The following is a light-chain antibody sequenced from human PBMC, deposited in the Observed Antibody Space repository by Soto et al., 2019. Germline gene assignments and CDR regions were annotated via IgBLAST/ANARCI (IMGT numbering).Light chain of an antibody. V-gene: IGKV3-20*01. CDR3: QQYRSTRT. CDR2: GAS. Sequence: EIVLTQSPGTLSLSPGERATLSCRASQSVSSSYLAWYQQKPGQAPRLLIYGASSRATGIPDRFSGSGSGTVFTLTISRLASKDFAEYYCQQYRSTRTFGQGTKVEIK. J-gene: IGKJ1*01. CDR1: QSVSSSY.